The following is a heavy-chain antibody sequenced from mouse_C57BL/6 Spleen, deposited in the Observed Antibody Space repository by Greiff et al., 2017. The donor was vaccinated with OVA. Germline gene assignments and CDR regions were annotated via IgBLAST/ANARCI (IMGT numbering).Heavy chain of an antibody. CDR2: IWSGGST. V-gene: IGHV2-2*01. J-gene: IGHJ4*01. CDR3: ARNGDGYLLAMDY. CDR1: GFSLTSYG. Sequence: VKLMESGPGLVQPSQSLSITCTVSGFSLTSYGVHWVRQSPGKGLEWLGVIWSGGSTDYNAAFISRLSISKDNSKSQVFFKMNSLQADDTAIYYCARNGDGYLLAMDYWGQGTSVTVSS. D-gene: IGHD2-3*01.